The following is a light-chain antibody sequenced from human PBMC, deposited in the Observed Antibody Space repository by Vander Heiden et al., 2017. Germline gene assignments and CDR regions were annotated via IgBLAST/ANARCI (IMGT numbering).Light chain of an antibody. V-gene: IGKV1-39*01. Sequence: DIQMTQSPSSLSASVGDRVTITCRASQSISSYLNWYQQRPGKAPKLLIYAASSLQSGVPSRFSGSGSGTDLTLTISSLQPEDFATYYCQQTYSSLLTFGGGTTVEIK. CDR2: AAS. CDR1: QSISSY. CDR3: QQTYSSLLT. J-gene: IGKJ4*01.